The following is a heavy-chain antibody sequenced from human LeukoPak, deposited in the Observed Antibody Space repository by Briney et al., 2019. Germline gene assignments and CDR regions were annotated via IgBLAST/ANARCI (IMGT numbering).Heavy chain of an antibody. CDR1: GGSISSYY. V-gene: IGHV4-59*05. D-gene: IGHD6-13*01. Sequence: SETLSLTCTVSGGSISSYYWSWIRQPAGKGLEWIGSIYYGGSTFYNPSLKSRGTISVDTSKNQFSLNLSSVTAADTAVYYCARRYSNSWYTFDFWGQGTLVTVSS. CDR3: ARRYSNSWYTFDF. CDR2: IYYGGST. J-gene: IGHJ4*02.